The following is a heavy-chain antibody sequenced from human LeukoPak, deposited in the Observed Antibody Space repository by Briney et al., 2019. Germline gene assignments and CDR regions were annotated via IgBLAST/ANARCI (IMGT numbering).Heavy chain of an antibody. V-gene: IGHV3-23*01. J-gene: IGHJ4*02. Sequence: GGSLRLSCAASGFTFSSYAMSWVRQAPGKGLEWVSAISGSGGSTYYADSVKGRFTISRDNSKNTLYLQMNSLRAEDTAVYYCARDSSGWYGGLNTDYWGQGTLVTVSS. CDR3: ARDSSGWYGGLNTDY. CDR1: GFTFSSYA. CDR2: ISGSGGST. D-gene: IGHD6-19*01.